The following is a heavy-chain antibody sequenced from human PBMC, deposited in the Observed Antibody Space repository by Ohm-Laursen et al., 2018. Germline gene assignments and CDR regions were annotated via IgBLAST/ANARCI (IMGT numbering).Heavy chain of an antibody. D-gene: IGHD6-13*01. CDR2: ISSSGSSM. CDR3: ARCKQPRDYYGVDV. J-gene: IGHJ6*02. CDR1: GFTFSSYA. Sequence: SLRLSCSASGFTFSSYAMSWVRQAPGKGLEWVSYISSSGSSMYYANSVKGRFTISRDNAKNSLYLQMNSLRAEDTAVYYCARCKQPRDYYGVDVWGQGTTVTVSS. V-gene: IGHV3-11*01.